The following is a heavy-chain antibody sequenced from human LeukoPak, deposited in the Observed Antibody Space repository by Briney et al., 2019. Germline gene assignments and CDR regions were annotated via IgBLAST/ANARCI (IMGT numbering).Heavy chain of an antibody. J-gene: IGHJ4*02. CDR2: INPNSGDT. CDR1: GYTFTGYY. V-gene: IGHV1-2*02. D-gene: IGHD4-17*01. Sequence: ASVKVSCKASGYTFTGYYMHWVRQAPGQGLEWMGWINPNSGDTNYAQKFQGRVTMTRDTSISTAYMELSRLRSDDTAVYYCARLSTVTTSFDYWGQGTLVTVSS. CDR3: ARLSTVTTSFDY.